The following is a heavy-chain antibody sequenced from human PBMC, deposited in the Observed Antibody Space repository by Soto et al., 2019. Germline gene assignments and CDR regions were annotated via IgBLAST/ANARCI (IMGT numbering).Heavy chain of an antibody. V-gene: IGHV3-48*01. D-gene: IGHD3-3*01. CDR2: ISSSSSTI. J-gene: IGHJ4*02. CDR3: ARVFGSIFGVVIFDY. CDR1: GFTFSSYS. Sequence: GSLRLSCVASGFTFSSYSMNWVRQAPGKGLEWVSYISSSSSTIYYADSVKGRFTISRDNAKNSLYLQMNSLRAEDTAVYYCARVFGSIFGVVIFDYWGQETLVTVSS.